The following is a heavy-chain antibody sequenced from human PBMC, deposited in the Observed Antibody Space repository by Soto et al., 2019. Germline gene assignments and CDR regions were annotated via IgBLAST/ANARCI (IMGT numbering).Heavy chain of an antibody. D-gene: IGHD6-19*01. CDR2: IYYSGST. CDR1: GGSINSSSYF. CDR3: ARHYSSGSRNWFDP. Sequence: SETLSLTCIVSGGSINSSSYFWAWVRQPPGKGLEWIGSIYYSGSTYYNPSLRSRVTISVDTSKNQFSLKLSSVTAADTAVFYCARHYSSGSRNWFDPWGQGTLVTVSS. V-gene: IGHV4-39*01. J-gene: IGHJ5*02.